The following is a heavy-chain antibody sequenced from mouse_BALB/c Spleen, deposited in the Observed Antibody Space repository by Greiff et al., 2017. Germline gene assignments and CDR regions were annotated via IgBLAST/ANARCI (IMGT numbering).Heavy chain of an antibody. V-gene: IGHV2-6-7*01. Sequence: QVQLKESGPGLVAPSQSLSITCTVSGFSLTGYGVNWVRQPPGKGLEWLGMIWGDGSTDYNSALKSRLSISKDNSKSQVFLKMNSLQTDDTARYYCARAYGHQGDYFDYWGQGTTLTVSS. CDR3: ARAYGHQGDYFDY. D-gene: IGHD1-1*02. CDR2: IWGDGST. J-gene: IGHJ2*01. CDR1: GFSLTGYG.